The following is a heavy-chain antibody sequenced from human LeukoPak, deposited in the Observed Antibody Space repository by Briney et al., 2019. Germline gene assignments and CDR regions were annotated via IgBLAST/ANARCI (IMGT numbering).Heavy chain of an antibody. Sequence: SETLSLTCTVSGGSISSYYWSWIRQPAGKGLEWIGRFYTSGSTKYNPSLKSRVTMSEDTSKNQLSLNLSSVTAADTAVYYCARDRGAAGGDYYYYYYMDVWGKGTTVTISS. CDR2: FYTSGST. D-gene: IGHD6-13*01. CDR3: ARDRGAAGGDYYYYYYMDV. J-gene: IGHJ6*03. V-gene: IGHV4-4*07. CDR1: GGSISSYY.